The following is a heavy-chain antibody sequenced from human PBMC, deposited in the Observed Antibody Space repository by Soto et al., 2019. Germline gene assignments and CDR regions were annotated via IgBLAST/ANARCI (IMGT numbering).Heavy chain of an antibody. CDR2: IYYSGST. CDR1: GGSISSGGYY. V-gene: IGHV4-61*08. CDR3: ARRYSSAFDI. Sequence: SETLSLTCTVSGGSISSGGYYWTWIRQPPGKGLEWIGYIYYSGSTHYNPSLKSRVPISVDTSKNQFSLKLSSVTAADTAVYYCARRYSSAFDIWGQGTMVTVSS. J-gene: IGHJ3*02. D-gene: IGHD6-13*01.